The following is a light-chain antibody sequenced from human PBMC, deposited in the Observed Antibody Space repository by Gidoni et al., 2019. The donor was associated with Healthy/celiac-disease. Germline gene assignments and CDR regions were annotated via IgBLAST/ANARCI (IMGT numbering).Light chain of an antibody. V-gene: IGKV1-39*01. CDR3: QQSYSTPRT. Sequence: DIQMTQSPSSLSASVGDRVTITCRASQSISSYLNWYQHKPGKAPKLLIYAASSLQSGVPSRFSGSGSGTDFTLTISRLQPEDFATYYCQQSYSTPRTFGQGTKVESK. CDR1: QSISSY. CDR2: AAS. J-gene: IGKJ1*01.